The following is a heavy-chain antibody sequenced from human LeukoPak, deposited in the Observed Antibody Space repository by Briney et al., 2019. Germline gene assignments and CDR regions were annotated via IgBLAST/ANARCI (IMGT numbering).Heavy chain of an antibody. CDR3: ARGTTVTNNWFDP. Sequence: PGGSLRLSCAASGFTFSSYNMNWVRQAPGKGLEWVSSISSSSNYIYYADSVKGRFTISRDNAKNSLYLQMNSLRAEDTAVYYCARGTTVTNNWFDPWGQGTLVIVSS. V-gene: IGHV3-21*01. CDR2: ISSSSNYI. J-gene: IGHJ5*02. D-gene: IGHD4-17*01. CDR1: GFTFSSYN.